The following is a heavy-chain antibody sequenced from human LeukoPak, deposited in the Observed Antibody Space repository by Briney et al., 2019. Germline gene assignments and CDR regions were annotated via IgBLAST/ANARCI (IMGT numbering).Heavy chain of an antibody. J-gene: IGHJ4*02. Sequence: PSETLSLTCTVSGGSISTYYWSWIRQPPGEGLEWIGSIYYSGTTHSNPSLKSRATISVDTSKNHLSLKVNSVTAADTAVYYCARGIRAAAGPWYFDYWGQGTLVTVPS. CDR2: IYYSGTT. D-gene: IGHD6-13*01. V-gene: IGHV4-59*01. CDR1: GGSISTYY. CDR3: ARGIRAAAGPWYFDY.